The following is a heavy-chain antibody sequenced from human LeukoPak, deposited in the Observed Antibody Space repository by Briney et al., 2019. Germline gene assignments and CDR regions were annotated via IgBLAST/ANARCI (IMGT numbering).Heavy chain of an antibody. J-gene: IGHJ4*02. V-gene: IGHV3-7*01. D-gene: IGHD5-18*01. CDR3: ARDPSRGYSYGYADY. CDR2: IMRDGSEK. CDR1: GFSFSTYW. Sequence: GGSLRLSCAASGFSFSTYWMNWVRQPPGKGLEWVANIMRDGSEKYYVDSVKGRFTISRDSAKNSLYLQMNSLRAEDTAVYYCARDPSRGYSYGYADYWGQGSLVTVSS.